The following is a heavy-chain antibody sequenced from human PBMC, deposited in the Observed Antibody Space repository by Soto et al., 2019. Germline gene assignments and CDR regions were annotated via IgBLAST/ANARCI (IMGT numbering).Heavy chain of an antibody. CDR1: GVYISRGGYS. CDR2: IYHSGST. CDR3: VTNFLNDAFDI. D-gene: IGHD2-8*01. J-gene: IGHJ3*02. V-gene: IGHV4-30-2*01. Sequence: SETLSLTCAVSGVYISRGGYSWSWLRQPPGKGLEWIGYIYHSGSTYYNPSLKSRVTISVDRSKNQFSLKLSSVTAADTAVYYCVTNFLNDAFDIWGQGTMV.